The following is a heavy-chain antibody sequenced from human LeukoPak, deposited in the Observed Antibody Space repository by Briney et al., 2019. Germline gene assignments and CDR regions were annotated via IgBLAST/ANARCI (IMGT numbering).Heavy chain of an antibody. D-gene: IGHD3-22*01. CDR1: GGTFSSYA. Sequence: SVKVSCKASGGTFSSYAISWVRQAPGQGLEWMGGIIPIFGTANYAQKFQGRVTITADESTSTAYMELSSLRSEDTAVYYCAAPGHYYDSNGWIWGRGTLVTVSS. CDR2: IIPIFGTA. V-gene: IGHV1-69*13. J-gene: IGHJ4*02. CDR3: AAPGHYYDSNGWI.